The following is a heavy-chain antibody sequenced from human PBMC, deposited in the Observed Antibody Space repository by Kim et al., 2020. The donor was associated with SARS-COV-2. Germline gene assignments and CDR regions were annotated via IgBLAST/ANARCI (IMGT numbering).Heavy chain of an antibody. V-gene: IGHV3-30*03. Sequence: YADSVKGRFTISRDNSKNTLYLQMKSLRAEDTAVYYCARGAVAGDDAFDIWGQGTMVTVSS. J-gene: IGHJ3*02. CDR3: ARGAVAGDDAFDI. D-gene: IGHD6-19*01.